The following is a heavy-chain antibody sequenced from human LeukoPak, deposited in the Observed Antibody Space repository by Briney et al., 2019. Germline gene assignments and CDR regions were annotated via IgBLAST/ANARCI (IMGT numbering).Heavy chain of an antibody. CDR1: GFIFSDYW. CDR2: IKQDGSAK. Sequence: GSLRLSCAASGFIFSDYWMSWVRQAPGKGLEWVANIKQDGSAKYYVDSVKGRFTISRDNAKNSLYLQMNSLRAEDTAVYYCARRYFDYWGQGTLVTVSS. V-gene: IGHV3-7*03. CDR3: ARRYFDY. J-gene: IGHJ4*02.